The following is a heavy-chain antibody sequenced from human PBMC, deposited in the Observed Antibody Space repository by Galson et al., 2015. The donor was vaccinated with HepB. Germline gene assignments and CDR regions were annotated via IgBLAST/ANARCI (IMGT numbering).Heavy chain of an antibody. J-gene: IGHJ4*02. V-gene: IGHV2-5*02. CDR1: GFSVSTSGVG. CDR2: IYWDDDK. CDR3: ARRYRKRDWSGQTNYFFDY. Sequence: PALVKPTQTLTLTCTFSGFSVSTSGVGVAWIRQPPGKALEWLALIYWDDDKRYSPSLKSRLTITKDTSKNQVVLTMTNMDPVDTATYYCARRYRKRDWSGQTNYFFDYWGQGTRVTVSS. D-gene: IGHD3-3*01.